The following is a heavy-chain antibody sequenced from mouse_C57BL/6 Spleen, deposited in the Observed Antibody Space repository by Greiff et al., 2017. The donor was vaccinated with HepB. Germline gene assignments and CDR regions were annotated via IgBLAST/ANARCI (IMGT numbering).Heavy chain of an antibody. V-gene: IGHV1-64*01. CDR2: IHPNSGST. D-gene: IGHD1-1*01. Sequence: VQLQQSGAELVKPGASVKLSCKASGYTFTSYWMPWVKQRPGQGLEWIGMIHPNSGSTNYNEKFKSKATLTVDKSSSKAYMQLSSLTSEDSAVYDCARLIYYGSSYESMDYWGQGTSVTVSS. J-gene: IGHJ4*01. CDR1: GYTFTSYW. CDR3: ARLIYYGSSYESMDY.